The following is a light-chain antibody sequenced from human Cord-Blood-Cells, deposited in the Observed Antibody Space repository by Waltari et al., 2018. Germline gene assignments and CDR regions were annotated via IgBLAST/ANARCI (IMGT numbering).Light chain of an antibody. V-gene: IGLV2-11*01. CDR2: DVS. CDR1: SSDVGGYNY. J-gene: IGLJ1*01. CDR3: CSYAGSYTYV. Sequence: QSALTQPRSVSGSPGQSVTISCTGTSSDVGGYNYVSWYQQHPGKAPKLMIYDVSKRPSGGADRFSGSKSGNTASLIISGLQAEDEADYYCCSYAGSYTYVFGTGTKVTVL.